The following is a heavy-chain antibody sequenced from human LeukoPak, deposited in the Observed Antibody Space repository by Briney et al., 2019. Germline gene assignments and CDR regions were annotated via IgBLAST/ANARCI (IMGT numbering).Heavy chain of an antibody. CDR3: ASRLSPNVVVVAAQGYAFDY. J-gene: IGHJ4*02. Sequence: PSQTLSLTCAVSGGSISSGGYSWSWIRQPPGKGLEWIGEINHSGSTNYNPSLKSRVTISVDTSKNQFSLKLSSVTAADTAVYYCASRLSPNVVVVAAQGYAFDYWGQGTLVTVSS. CDR2: INHSGST. V-gene: IGHV4-30-2*01. D-gene: IGHD2-15*01. CDR1: GGSISSGGYS.